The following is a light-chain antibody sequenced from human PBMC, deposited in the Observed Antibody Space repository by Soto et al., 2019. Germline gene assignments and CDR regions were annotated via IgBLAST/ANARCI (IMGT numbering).Light chain of an antibody. J-gene: IGKJ3*01. Sequence: EIVLTQSPGTLSLSPGERATLSCRASQSVRSNYLAWYQQNPGQTPRLLIYGASSRATGIPDRFSGSGSETDFTLTISRLEPEDFAVYYCQQYGSSPITFGPGTEVDIK. CDR1: QSVRSNY. CDR2: GAS. CDR3: QQYGSSPIT. V-gene: IGKV3-20*01.